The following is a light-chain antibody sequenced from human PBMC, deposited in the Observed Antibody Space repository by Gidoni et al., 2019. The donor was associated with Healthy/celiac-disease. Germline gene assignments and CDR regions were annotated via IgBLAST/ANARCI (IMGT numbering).Light chain of an antibody. V-gene: IGLV3-25*03. J-gene: IGLJ1*01. Sequence: SYELTQPPSVSVPPGQTARITCSGDALPKQYAYWYQQKPGQAPVLVIYKDSERPSGIPERFSGSSSGTTVTLTISGVQAEDEADYYCKSADSSGTYVFGTGTKVTVL. CDR2: KDS. CDR3: KSADSSGTYV. CDR1: ALPKQY.